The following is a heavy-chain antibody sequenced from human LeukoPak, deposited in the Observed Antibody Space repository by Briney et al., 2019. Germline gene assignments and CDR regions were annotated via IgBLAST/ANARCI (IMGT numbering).Heavy chain of an antibody. CDR1: GGSISSYY. CDR2: IYTSGNT. V-gene: IGHV4-4*07. CDR3: ARDEGGSGYPDY. J-gene: IGHJ4*02. Sequence: PSETLSLTCTVSGGSISSYYWSWIRQPAGKGLEWIGRIYTSGNTYYNPSLKSRVTLSVDTSKNHLSLKLSSVTAADTAVYYCARDEGGSGYPDYWGQGTLVTVSS. D-gene: IGHD3-22*01.